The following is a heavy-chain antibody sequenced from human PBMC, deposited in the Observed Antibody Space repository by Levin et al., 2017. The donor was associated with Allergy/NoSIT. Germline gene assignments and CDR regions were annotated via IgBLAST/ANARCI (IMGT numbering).Heavy chain of an antibody. V-gene: IGHV3-21*01. D-gene: IGHD4-17*01. CDR3: ARGTGDQPYNWCDP. Sequence: GGSLRLSCAASGFTFSDYSMCWVRQAPGRGLEWVSCITSSSGHTYYADSVKGRFTISRDNAKNSLFLQMNSLRAEDPAVYYCARGTGDQPYNWCDPWGQGTLVTVSS. CDR2: ITSSSGHT. CDR1: GFTFSDYS. J-gene: IGHJ5*02.